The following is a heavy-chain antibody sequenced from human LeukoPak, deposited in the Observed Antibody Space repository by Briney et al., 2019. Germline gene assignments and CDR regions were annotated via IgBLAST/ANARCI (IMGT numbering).Heavy chain of an antibody. CDR3: ARVYGSGSYYHGYYYYYMDV. Sequence: PSETLSLTCAVSGGSISSSNWWSWVRQPPGKGLEWIGEIYHSGSTNYNPSLKSRVTISVDTSKNQFSLKLSSVTAADTAVYYCARVYGSGSYYHGYYYYYMDVWGKGTTVTISS. CDR1: GGSISSSNW. CDR2: IYHSGST. J-gene: IGHJ6*03. D-gene: IGHD3-10*01. V-gene: IGHV4-4*02.